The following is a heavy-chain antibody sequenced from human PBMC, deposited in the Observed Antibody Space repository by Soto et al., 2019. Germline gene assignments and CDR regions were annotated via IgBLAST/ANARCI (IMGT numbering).Heavy chain of an antibody. V-gene: IGHV1-2*04. CDR3: ARGIQQWLGGRWFDP. D-gene: IGHD6-19*01. J-gene: IGHJ5*02. Sequence: ASVKVSCKASGYTFTGYYMHWVRQAPGQGLEWMGWINPNSGGTNYAQKFQGWVTMTRDTSISTAYMELSRLRSDDTAVYYCARGIQQWLGGRWFDPWGQGTLVTVSS. CDR1: GYTFTGYY. CDR2: INPNSGGT.